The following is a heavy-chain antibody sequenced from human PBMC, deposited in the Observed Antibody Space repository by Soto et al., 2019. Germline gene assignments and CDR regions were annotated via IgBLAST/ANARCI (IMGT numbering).Heavy chain of an antibody. J-gene: IGHJ5*02. CDR2: IYYSGST. D-gene: IGHD2-21*02. Sequence: QVQLQESGPGLVKPSQTLSLTCTVSGGSISSGGYYWSWIRQHPGKGLEWIGYIYYSGSTYYNPSLKRRVTISVDTSKNQFSLKLSSVTAADTAVYYCARGIHIVVVTAIRDSNWFDPWGQGTLVTVSS. V-gene: IGHV4-31*03. CDR1: GGSISSGGYY. CDR3: ARGIHIVVVTAIRDSNWFDP.